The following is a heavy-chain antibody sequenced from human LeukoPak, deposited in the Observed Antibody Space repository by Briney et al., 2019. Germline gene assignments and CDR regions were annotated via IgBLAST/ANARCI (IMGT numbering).Heavy chain of an antibody. CDR2: ISGSNGNT. J-gene: IGHJ4*02. D-gene: IGHD3-10*01. CDR3: ARDRDRMVQGVTALFDY. Sequence: GASVKVSCKTSGYTFTTYGISWVRQAPGQGLEWMGWISGSNGNTKYVQKVQGRVTMTTDTSTTTAYMEVRSLRSDDTAVYYCARDRDRMVQGVTALFDYWGQGTLVTVSS. CDR1: GYTFTTYG. V-gene: IGHV1-18*04.